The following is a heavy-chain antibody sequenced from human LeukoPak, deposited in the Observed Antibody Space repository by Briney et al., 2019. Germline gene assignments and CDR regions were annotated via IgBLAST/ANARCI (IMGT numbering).Heavy chain of an antibody. D-gene: IGHD2-2*01. J-gene: IGHJ4*02. CDR3: ARVGYCNSSNCYEEFDH. Sequence: GESLKISCKGSGYRFTSYWINWVRQMPGKGLEWMGRIDPSDSYTNYSPSFQGHVTISADKSINTAYLQWSSLKASDTAMYYCARVGYCNSSNCYEEFDHWGQGTLVTVSS. CDR1: GYRFTSYW. CDR2: IDPSDSYT. V-gene: IGHV5-10-1*01.